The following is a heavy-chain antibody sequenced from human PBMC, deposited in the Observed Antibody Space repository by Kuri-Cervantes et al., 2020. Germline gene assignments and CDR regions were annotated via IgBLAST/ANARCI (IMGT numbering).Heavy chain of an antibody. Sequence: SETLSLTCTVSGGSISNSHWRWIRQPPGKGLQWIVYIHYNGTTKYNPSLKSRVIVSEDTSKKQFSLKLNFVTDADTAVYYCARSNLGGWFDPWGQGTLVTVSS. J-gene: IGHJ5*02. V-gene: IGHV4-59*01. CDR2: IHYNGTT. D-gene: IGHD3-16*01. CDR3: ARSNLGGWFDP. CDR1: GGSISNSH.